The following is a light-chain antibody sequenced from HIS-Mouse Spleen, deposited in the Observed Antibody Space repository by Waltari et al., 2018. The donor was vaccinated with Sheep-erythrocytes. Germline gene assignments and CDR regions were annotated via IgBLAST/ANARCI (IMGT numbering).Light chain of an antibody. CDR3: CSYAGSSTPWV. Sequence: SALTQPASVSGSPGQSITISCTGTRSDVGSYNLVPWYQQHPGKAPKLMIYEGSKRPSGVSNRFSGSKSGNTASLTISGLQAEDEADYYCCSYAGSSTPWVFGGGTKLTVL. CDR2: EGS. V-gene: IGLV2-23*01. CDR1: RSDVGSYNL. J-gene: IGLJ3*02.